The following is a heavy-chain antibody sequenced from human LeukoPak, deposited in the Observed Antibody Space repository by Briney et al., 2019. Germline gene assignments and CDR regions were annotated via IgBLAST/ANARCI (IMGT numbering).Heavy chain of an antibody. CDR3: ARDRLYCSGGSCYSKFDY. Sequence: SETLSLTCTVSGGSISSYYWSWIRQPAGEGLEWIGRIYTSGSANYNPYLKSRVTISVDTSKTQFSLKLSSVTAADTAVYYCARDRLYCSGGSCYSKFDYWGQGTLVTVSS. J-gene: IGHJ4*02. CDR1: GGSISSYY. V-gene: IGHV4-4*07. D-gene: IGHD2-15*01. CDR2: IYTSGSA.